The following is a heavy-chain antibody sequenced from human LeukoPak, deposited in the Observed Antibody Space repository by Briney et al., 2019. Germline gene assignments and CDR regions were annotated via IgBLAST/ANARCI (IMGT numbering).Heavy chain of an antibody. CDR2: INSDGSST. J-gene: IGHJ4*02. CDR1: GFTFSYYW. D-gene: IGHD2-21*02. Sequence: GGSLRLSCVASGFTFSYYWMHWVRQAPGKGLVWVSRINSDGSSTSYADSVKGRFTISRDNAKNTLYLQMNSLRAEDTAVYYCAPLWGVTSLTWGQGTLVTVSS. CDR3: APLWGVTSLT. V-gene: IGHV3-74*01.